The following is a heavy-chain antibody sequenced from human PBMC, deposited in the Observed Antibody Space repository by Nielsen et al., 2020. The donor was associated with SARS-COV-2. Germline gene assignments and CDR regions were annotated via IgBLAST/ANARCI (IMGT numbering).Heavy chain of an antibody. V-gene: IGHV4-34*01. CDR2: INHSGST. J-gene: IGHJ5*02. D-gene: IGHD3-3*01. CDR3: ARAPSITIFGVVGWFDP. Sequence: SETLSLTCAVYGGSFSGYYWSWIRQPPGKGLEWIGEINHSGSTNYNPSLKSRVTISVDTSKNQFSLKLSSVTAADTAVYYCARAPSITIFGVVGWFDPWGQGTLVTVSS. CDR1: GGSFSGYY.